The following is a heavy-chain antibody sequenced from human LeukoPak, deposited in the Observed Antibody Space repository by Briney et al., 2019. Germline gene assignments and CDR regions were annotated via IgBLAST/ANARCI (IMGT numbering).Heavy chain of an antibody. D-gene: IGHD1-26*01. CDR2: ISKSGDNT. V-gene: IGHV3-23*01. CDR3: VQPQWDLRGFTDH. Sequence: PGGSLRLSCVVSGFTFHMYAMSWVRQAPGKGLEWISGISKSGDNTQYADSVKGRFTISRDNSKNTLYLQMNSLRVEDTATYYCVQPQWDLRGFTDHWGQGTPVTVSS. J-gene: IGHJ4*02. CDR1: GFTFHMYA.